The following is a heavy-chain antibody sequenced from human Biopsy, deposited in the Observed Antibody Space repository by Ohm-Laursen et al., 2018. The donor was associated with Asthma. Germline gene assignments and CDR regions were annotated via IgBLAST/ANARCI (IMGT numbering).Heavy chain of an antibody. V-gene: IGHV1-3*01. Sequence: GASVKVSCKVSGYTFTSYAMHWVRQAPGQRLEWMGWINAGNGNTKYSQKFQGRVTITRDTSASTAYMDLSSLRSEDTAVYYCARTYYDFLTGQVNDVFAIWGQGTMVTVSS. J-gene: IGHJ3*02. D-gene: IGHD3-9*01. CDR2: INAGNGNT. CDR3: ARTYYDFLTGQVNDVFAI. CDR1: GYTFTSYA.